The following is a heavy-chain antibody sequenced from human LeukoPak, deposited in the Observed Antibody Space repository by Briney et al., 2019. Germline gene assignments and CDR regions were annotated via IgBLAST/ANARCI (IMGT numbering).Heavy chain of an antibody. CDR2: IYYSGST. Sequence: SETLSLTCTVSGGSISSISYYWGWTRQPPGKGLEWIGSIYYSGSTYYNPSLKSRVTISVDTSKNQFSLKLSSVTAADTAVYYCARHVYEAVAPDYLGQGTVVTVSS. D-gene: IGHD5/OR15-5a*01. CDR3: ARHVYEAVAPDY. CDR1: GGSISSISYY. J-gene: IGHJ4*02. V-gene: IGHV4-39*01.